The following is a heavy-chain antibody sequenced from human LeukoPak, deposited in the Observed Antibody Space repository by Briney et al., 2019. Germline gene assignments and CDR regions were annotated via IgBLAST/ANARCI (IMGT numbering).Heavy chain of an antibody. J-gene: IGHJ6*02. Sequence: ASVKVSCKASGYTFTSYGISWVRQAPGQGLEWMGWISAYNGNANYAQKLQGRVTMTTDTSTSTAYVELRSLRSDDTAVYYCARDPSSPGSYYYYGMDVWGQGTTVTVSS. V-gene: IGHV1-18*01. CDR2: ISAYNGNA. CDR3: ARDPSSPGSYYYYGMDV. CDR1: GYTFTSYG. D-gene: IGHD6-13*01.